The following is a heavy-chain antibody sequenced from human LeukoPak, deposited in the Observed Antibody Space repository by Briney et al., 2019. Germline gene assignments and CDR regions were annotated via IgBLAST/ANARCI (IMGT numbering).Heavy chain of an antibody. D-gene: IGHD3-10*01. CDR3: ARVTQTDWGVIHY. CDR2: INHSGST. V-gene: IGHV4-34*01. Sequence: ASETLSLTCAVYGGSFSGYYWSWIRQPPGKGLEWIGEINHSGSTNYNPSLESRVTISVDTSRNQFSLKLSSVSAADTAIYYCARVTQTDWGVIHYWGQGTLVTVAS. CDR1: GGSFSGYY. J-gene: IGHJ4*02.